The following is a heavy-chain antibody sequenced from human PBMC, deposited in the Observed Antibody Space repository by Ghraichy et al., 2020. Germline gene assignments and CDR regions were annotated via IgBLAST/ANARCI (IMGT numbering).Heavy chain of an antibody. V-gene: IGHV4-39*01. J-gene: IGHJ4*02. CDR1: GGSISSSSYY. D-gene: IGHD3-22*01. Sequence: SETLSLTCTVSGGSISSSSYYWGWIRQPPGKGLEWIGSIYYSGSTYYNPSLKSRVTISVDTSKNQFSLKLSSVTAADTAVYYCARHAISNTMIVVVIVGDFDYWGQGTLVTVSS. CDR2: IYYSGST. CDR3: ARHAISNTMIVVVIVGDFDY.